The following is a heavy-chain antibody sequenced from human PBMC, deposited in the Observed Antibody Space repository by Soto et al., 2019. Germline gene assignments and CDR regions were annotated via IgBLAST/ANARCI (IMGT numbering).Heavy chain of an antibody. CDR2: MNPNSGNT. D-gene: IGHD3-10*01. Sequence: QVQLVQSGAEVKKPGASVKVSCKXSGYXFPSYDINWVRQATGQGLEWMGWMNPNSGNTGYAQKFQGRVTMTRNTSISTAYMELSSLRSEDTAVYXCARXHYGNSAWFDPWGQGTLVTVSS. CDR1: GYXFPSYD. J-gene: IGHJ5*02. V-gene: IGHV1-8*01. CDR3: ARXHYGNSAWFDP.